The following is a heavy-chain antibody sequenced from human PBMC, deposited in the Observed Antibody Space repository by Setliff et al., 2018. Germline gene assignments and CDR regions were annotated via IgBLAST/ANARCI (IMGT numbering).Heavy chain of an antibody. CDR2: IYYSGST. CDR1: GGSISSYY. D-gene: IGHD3-16*01. V-gene: IGHV4-59*01. Sequence: SETLSLTCTVSGGSISSYYWSWIRQPPGKRLEWIGYIYYSGSTNYNPPLESRVTISVDTSKNQFSLRLNSATAADTAVYYCARLRGAFDYWGQGTLVTVS. J-gene: IGHJ4*02. CDR3: ARLRGAFDY.